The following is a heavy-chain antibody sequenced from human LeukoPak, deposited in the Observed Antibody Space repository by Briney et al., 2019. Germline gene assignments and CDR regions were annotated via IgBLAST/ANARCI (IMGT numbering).Heavy chain of an antibody. CDR3: ASALGYLYYFDY. D-gene: IGHD3-22*01. CDR2: INHSGST. J-gene: IGHJ4*02. V-gene: IGHV4-34*01. Sequence: PSETLSLTCAVYGGSFSGYYWSWIRQPPGKGLEWIGEINHSGSTNYNPSLKSRVTISVDTSKNQFSLKLSSVTAADTAVYYCASALGYLYYFDYWGQGTLVTVSS. CDR1: GGSFSGYY.